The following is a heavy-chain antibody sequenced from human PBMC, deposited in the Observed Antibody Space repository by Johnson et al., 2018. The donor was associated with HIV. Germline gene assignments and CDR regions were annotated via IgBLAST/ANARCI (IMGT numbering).Heavy chain of an antibody. J-gene: IGHJ3*02. CDR1: GFTFDDYA. CDR3: AKDGAKDDYDSSGYRDAFDI. V-gene: IGHV3-9*01. D-gene: IGHD3-22*01. CDR2: ISWNSGSI. Sequence: VQLVESGGGLVQPGRSLRLSCAASGFTFDDYAMHWVRQAPGKGLEWVSGISWNSGSIGYADSVKGRFTISRDNSKNTLYLQMNSLRAEDTAVYYCAKDGAKDDYDSSGYRDAFDIWGQGTMVTVSS.